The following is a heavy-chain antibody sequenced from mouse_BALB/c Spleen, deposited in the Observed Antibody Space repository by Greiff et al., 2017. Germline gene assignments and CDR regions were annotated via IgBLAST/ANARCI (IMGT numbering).Heavy chain of an antibody. D-gene: IGHD2-10*02. J-gene: IGHJ3*01. CDR1: GFTFSSYG. V-gene: IGHV5-6*01. Sequence: EVTVVESGGDLVKPGGSLKLSCAASGFTFSSYGMSWVRQTPDKRLEWVATISSGGSYTYYPDSVKGRFTISRDNAKNTLYLQMSSLKSEDTAVYYCAREGWYGNPWFAYWGQGTLVTVSA. CDR2: ISSGGSYT. CDR3: AREGWYGNPWFAY.